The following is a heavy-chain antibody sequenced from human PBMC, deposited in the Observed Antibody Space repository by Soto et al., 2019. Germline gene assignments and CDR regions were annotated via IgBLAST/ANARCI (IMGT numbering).Heavy chain of an antibody. CDR2: TWFDGATE. CDR1: GFTFSTYA. J-gene: IGHJ4*02. V-gene: IGHV3-33*01. Sequence: GGSLRLSCVASGFTFSTYAMHWVRQAPGKGLEWIAYTWFDGATEDYADSVKGRFAISRDNSKSTLYLEMNSLRAEDTAVYYCARVRYYASGIPGFDYWGQGTLVTVSS. CDR3: ARVRYYASGIPGFDY. D-gene: IGHD3-10*01.